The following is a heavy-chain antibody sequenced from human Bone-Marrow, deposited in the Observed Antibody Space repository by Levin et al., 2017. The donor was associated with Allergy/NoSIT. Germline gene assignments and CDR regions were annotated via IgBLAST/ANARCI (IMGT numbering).Heavy chain of an antibody. V-gene: IGHV4-39*01. D-gene: IGHD4-23*01. Sequence: PSETLSLTCTVSGGSISSSSYYWGWIRQPPGKGLEWIGSIYYSGSTYYNPSLKSRVTISVDTSKNQFSLKLSSVTAADTAVYYCAGHYLTVVTPGDAFDIWGQGTMVTVAS. CDR3: AGHYLTVVTPGDAFDI. J-gene: IGHJ3*02. CDR2: IYYSGST. CDR1: GGSISSSSYY.